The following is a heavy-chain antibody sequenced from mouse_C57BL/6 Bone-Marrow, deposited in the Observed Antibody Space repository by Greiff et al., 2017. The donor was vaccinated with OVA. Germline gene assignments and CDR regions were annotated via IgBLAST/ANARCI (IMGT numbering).Heavy chain of an antibody. J-gene: IGHJ2*01. D-gene: IGHD4-1*01. V-gene: IGHV6-6*01. Sequence: EVKVEESGGGLVQPGGSMKLSCAASGFTFSDAWMDWVRQSPEKGLEWVADIRNKANNHATYYAESVKGRFTISRDDSKSSVYLQMNSLRAEDTGIYYCTELGFDYWGQGTTLTVSS. CDR3: TELGFDY. CDR1: GFTFSDAW. CDR2: IRNKANNHAT.